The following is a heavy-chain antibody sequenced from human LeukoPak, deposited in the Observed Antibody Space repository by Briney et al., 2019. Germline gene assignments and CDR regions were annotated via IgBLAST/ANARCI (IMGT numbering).Heavy chain of an antibody. J-gene: IGHJ4*02. Sequence: SETLSLTCTVSGGSISSYYWSWIRQPAGKGLEWIGRIYTSGSTNYNPSLKSRVTISVDTSKNQFSLKLSSVTAADTAVYYCARDRYDILTGYYPFDYWGQGTLVTVSS. CDR2: IYTSGST. D-gene: IGHD3-9*01. CDR3: ARDRYDILTGYYPFDY. CDR1: GGSISSYY. V-gene: IGHV4-4*07.